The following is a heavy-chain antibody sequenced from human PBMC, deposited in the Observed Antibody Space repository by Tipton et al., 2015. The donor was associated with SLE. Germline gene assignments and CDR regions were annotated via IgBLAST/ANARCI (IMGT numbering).Heavy chain of an antibody. J-gene: IGHJ2*01. CDR3: ARHGGGQWQLDL. Sequence: KPGKGLEWMGIIYPGDSDTRYSPSFQGQVTISADKSISTAYLQWSSLKASDTAMYYCARHGGGQWQLDLWGRGTLVTVSS. V-gene: IGHV5-51*01. CDR2: IYPGDSDT. D-gene: IGHD3-16*01.